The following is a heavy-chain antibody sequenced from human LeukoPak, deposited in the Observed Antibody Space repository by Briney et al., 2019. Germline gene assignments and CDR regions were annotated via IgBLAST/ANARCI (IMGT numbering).Heavy chain of an antibody. CDR3: ARAPLGNANWFDP. CDR1: GGSISSYY. D-gene: IGHD1-1*01. V-gene: IGHV4-59*01. CDR2: IYYSGST. Sequence: SETLSLTCTVSGGSISSYYWSWIRQPPGKGLEWIGYIYYSGSTNYNPSLKSRVTISVDTSKNQFSLKLSSVTAADTAVYYCARAPLGNANWFDPWGQGTLVTVSS. J-gene: IGHJ5*02.